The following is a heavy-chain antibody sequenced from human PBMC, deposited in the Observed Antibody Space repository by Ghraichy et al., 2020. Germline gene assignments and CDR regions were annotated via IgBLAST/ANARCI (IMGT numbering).Heavy chain of an antibody. V-gene: IGHV3-21*01. J-gene: IGHJ6*02. CDR2: ISSSSSYI. CDR3: ARDQRLQRHYYYYGMDV. D-gene: IGHD6-25*01. CDR1: GFTFSSYS. Sequence: GESLNISCAASGFTFSSYSMNWVRQAPGKGLEWVSSISSSSSYIYYADSVKGRFTISRDNAKNSLYLQMNSLRAEDTAVYYCARDQRLQRHYYYYGMDVWGQGTTVTVSS.